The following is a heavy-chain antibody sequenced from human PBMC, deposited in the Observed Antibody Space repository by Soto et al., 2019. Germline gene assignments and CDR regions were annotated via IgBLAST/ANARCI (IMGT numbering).Heavy chain of an antibody. D-gene: IGHD3-10*01. Sequence: SETLSLTCTVSGGSISSYYWSWIRQPPGKGLEWIGYIYYSGSTNYNPSLKSRVTISVDTSKNQFSLKLSSVTAADTAVYSCAIDAIPDYYGWRSYYPTGFDYLGQGTLVTVSS. CDR1: GGSISSYY. CDR3: AIDAIPDYYGWRSYYPTGFDY. V-gene: IGHV4-59*01. J-gene: IGHJ4*02. CDR2: IYYSGST.